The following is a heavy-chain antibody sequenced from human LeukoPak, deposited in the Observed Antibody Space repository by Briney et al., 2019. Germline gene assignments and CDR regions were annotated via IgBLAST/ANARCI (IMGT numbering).Heavy chain of an antibody. CDR3: AISHDFWSGYYFL. D-gene: IGHD3-3*01. J-gene: IGHJ4*02. CDR2: ISGSGGST. Sequence: GGSLRLSCTASGFTFSNFWMGWVRQAPGKGLEWVSAISGSGGSTYYADSVKGRFTISRDNSKNTLYLQMNSLRAEDTAVYYCAISHDFWSGYYFLWGQGTLVTVSS. CDR1: GFTFSNFW. V-gene: IGHV3-23*01.